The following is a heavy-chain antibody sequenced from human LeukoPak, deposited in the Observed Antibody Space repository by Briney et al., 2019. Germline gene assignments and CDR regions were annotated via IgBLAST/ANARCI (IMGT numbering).Heavy chain of an antibody. Sequence: SVKVSCKASGGTFSSYAISWVRQAPGQGLEWMGRIIPIFGIANYAQKFQGRVTITADKSTSTAYMELSSLRSEDTAVYYCARGDCSGGSCYQGNYWGRGTLVTVSS. J-gene: IGHJ4*02. CDR3: ARGDCSGGSCYQGNY. CDR2: IIPIFGIA. CDR1: GGTFSSYA. V-gene: IGHV1-69*04. D-gene: IGHD2-15*01.